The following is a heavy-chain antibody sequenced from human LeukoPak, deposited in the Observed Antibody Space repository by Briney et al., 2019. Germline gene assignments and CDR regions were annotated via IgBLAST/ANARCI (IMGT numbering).Heavy chain of an antibody. CDR1: GGSFSGYY. CDR3: ARHVVRGVIITRDWFDP. CDR2: INHSGST. D-gene: IGHD3-10*01. Sequence: SETLSLTCAVYGGSFSGYYWSWIRQPPGKGLEWIGEINHSGSTNYSPSLKSRVTISVDTSKNQFSLKLSSVTAADTAVYYCARHVVRGVIITRDWFDPWGQGTLVTVSS. V-gene: IGHV4-34*01. J-gene: IGHJ5*02.